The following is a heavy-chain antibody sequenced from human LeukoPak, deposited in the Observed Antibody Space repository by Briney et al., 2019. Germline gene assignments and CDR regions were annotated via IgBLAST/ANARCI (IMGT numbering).Heavy chain of an antibody. Sequence: PGGSLRLSCAASGFTFSSYCMNWVRQAPGKGLEWVSYISNSSSTIYYADSVKGRFTISRDNAKNSLYLQMNSLRADDTAVYFWARRVRLRLFDYWGEGTLVTVSS. V-gene: IGHV3-48*04. CDR3: ARRVRLRLFDY. J-gene: IGHJ4*02. D-gene: IGHD2-2*01. CDR2: ISNSSSTI. CDR1: GFTFSSYC.